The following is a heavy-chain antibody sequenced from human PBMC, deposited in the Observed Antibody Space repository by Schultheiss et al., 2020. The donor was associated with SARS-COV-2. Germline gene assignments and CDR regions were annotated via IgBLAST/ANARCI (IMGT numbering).Heavy chain of an antibody. CDR2: IYSGGST. D-gene: IGHD3-9*01. Sequence: GGSLRLSCAASGFTVSSYYMSWVRQAPGKGLEWVSGIYSGGSTYYADSVKGQFTISRDNSKNTVYLQMNRLRAEDTAVYYCARHDILTRYYFDYWGQGTLVTVSS. CDR1: GFTVSSYY. CDR3: ARHDILTRYYFDY. V-gene: IGHV3-53*01. J-gene: IGHJ4*02.